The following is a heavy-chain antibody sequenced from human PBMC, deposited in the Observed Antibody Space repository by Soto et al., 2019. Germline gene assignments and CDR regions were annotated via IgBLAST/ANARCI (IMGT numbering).Heavy chain of an antibody. CDR2: ISTYNGDT. Sequence: ASVKVSCKASGYSFTTYGISWVRQAPGQGLEWMGWISTYNGDTDYAQNLQGRVTMTTDTSTTTAYMELRSLRSDDTAVYYCAREGSRPYYYYGMDVWGQGTTVTVSS. V-gene: IGHV1-18*01. CDR3: AREGSRPYYYYGMDV. CDR1: GYSFTTYG. J-gene: IGHJ6*02. D-gene: IGHD2-15*01.